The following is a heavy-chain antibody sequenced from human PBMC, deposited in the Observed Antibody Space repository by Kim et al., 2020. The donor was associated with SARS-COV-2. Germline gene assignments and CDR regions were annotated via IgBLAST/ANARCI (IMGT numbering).Heavy chain of an antibody. V-gene: IGHV4-38-2*02. Sequence: SETLSLTCSVSGFSLSGGYFWGCIRQPPGKGVVWLARTYHNGGTPHFQHPSLTSRMTISVESSKNQFSLKLTSVTATDTAVYYSVRVLDYYGSGNWVFD. D-gene: IGHD3-10*01. J-gene: IGHJ4*01. CDR3: VRVLDYYGSGNWVFD. CDR1: GFSLSGGYF. CDR2: TYHNGGTPH.